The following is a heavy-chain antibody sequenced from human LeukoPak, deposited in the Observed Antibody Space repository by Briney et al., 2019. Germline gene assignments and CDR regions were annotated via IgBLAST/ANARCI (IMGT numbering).Heavy chain of an antibody. Sequence: SVKVSCKASGGTFSSYAISWVRQAPGQGLEWVGRIIPIFGIANYAQKFQGRVTITADKSTSTAYMELSSLRSEDTAVYYCATGQTPRYYYDSSGNWGQGTLVTVSS. D-gene: IGHD3-22*01. CDR2: IIPIFGIA. CDR1: GGTFSSYA. CDR3: ATGQTPRYYYDSSGN. V-gene: IGHV1-69*04. J-gene: IGHJ4*02.